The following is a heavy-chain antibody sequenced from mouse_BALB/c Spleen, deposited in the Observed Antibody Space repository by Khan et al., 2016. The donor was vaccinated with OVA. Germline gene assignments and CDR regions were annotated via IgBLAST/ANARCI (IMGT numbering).Heavy chain of an antibody. CDR1: GYTFTSYT. Sequence: VQLQESGAELARPGASVKMSCKASGYTFTSYTMHWVKQRPGQGLEWIGYIIPSTVYTNYNQKFKDKATLTADKSSSTAYMQLSSLTSEDSAVDYCARDCHDYGGRGAMDDWGQGTSVTVSS. CDR3: ARDCHDYGGRGAMDD. D-gene: IGHD1-2*01. J-gene: IGHJ4*01. CDR2: IIPSTVYT. V-gene: IGHV1-4*01.